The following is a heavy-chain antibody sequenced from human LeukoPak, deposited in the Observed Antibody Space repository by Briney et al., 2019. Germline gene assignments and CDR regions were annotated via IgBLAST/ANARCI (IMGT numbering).Heavy chain of an antibody. D-gene: IGHD2/OR15-2a*01. J-gene: IGHJ4*02. CDR3: ARDSPQNTVIDY. CDR2: IYGGSST. Sequence: PGGSLRLSCAASGVTVSSTYMSWVRQAPGKGLEWVSVIYGGSSTYNADSVKCRFTISRDNSKNTLFLQMNSLRAEDTAVYYCARDSPQNTVIDYWGQGTLVTVSS. V-gene: IGHV3-66*01. CDR1: GVTVSSTY.